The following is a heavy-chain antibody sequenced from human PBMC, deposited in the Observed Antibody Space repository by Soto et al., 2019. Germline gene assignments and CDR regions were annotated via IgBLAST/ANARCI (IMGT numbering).Heavy chain of an antibody. D-gene: IGHD6-6*01. CDR3: TTTIAARPDFDY. V-gene: IGHV3-15*01. CDR2: IKSKTDGGTT. Sequence: GGSLRLSCAASGFTFSNAWMSWVRQAPGKGLEWVGRIKSKTDGGTTDYAAPVKGRFTISRDDSKNTLYLQMNSLKTEDTAVYYCTTTIAARPDFDYWGQGTLVTVSS. J-gene: IGHJ4*02. CDR1: GFTFSNAW.